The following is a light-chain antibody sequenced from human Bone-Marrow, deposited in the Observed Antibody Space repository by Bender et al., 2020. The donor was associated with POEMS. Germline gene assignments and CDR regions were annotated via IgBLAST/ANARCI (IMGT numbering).Light chain of an antibody. Sequence: QSALTQPPSRSGSPGQSVTISCTGTSSDIGGYDSVSWYQQHPGKAPQLIISEVNKRPSGVPDRFSGSKSGNTASLTVSGLQAEDEADYYCSSYTTYSTLVFGGGTKLTVL. CDR1: SSDIGGYDS. J-gene: IGLJ2*01. V-gene: IGLV2-8*01. CDR2: EVN. CDR3: SSYTTYSTLV.